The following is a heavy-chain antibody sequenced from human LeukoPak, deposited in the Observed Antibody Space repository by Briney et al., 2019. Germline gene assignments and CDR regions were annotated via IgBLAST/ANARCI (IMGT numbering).Heavy chain of an antibody. V-gene: IGHV1-2*02. D-gene: IGHD4-23*01. CDR2: INPNSGGT. CDR1: GYTFTGYY. CDR3: ARDSGYGGNSIDY. J-gene: IGHJ4*02. Sequence: GASVKVSCKASGYTFTGYYMHWVRQAPGQGLEWMGWINPNSGGTNHAQKFQGRVTMTRDTSISAAYMELSRPRSDDTAVYYCARDSGYGGNSIDYWGQGTLVTVSS.